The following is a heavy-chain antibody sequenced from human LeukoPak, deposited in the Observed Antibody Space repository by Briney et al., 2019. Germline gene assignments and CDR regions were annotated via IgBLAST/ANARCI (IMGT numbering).Heavy chain of an antibody. Sequence: GGSLRLSCAASGLTFSSYAMSWVRQAPGKGLEWVSAISGSGGSTYYADSVKGRFTISRDNSKNTLYLQMNSLRAEDTAVYYCAKGGQWLVRAHYFDYWGQGTLVTVSS. CDR3: AKGGQWLVRAHYFDY. CDR2: ISGSGGST. J-gene: IGHJ4*02. D-gene: IGHD6-19*01. V-gene: IGHV3-23*01. CDR1: GLTFSSYA.